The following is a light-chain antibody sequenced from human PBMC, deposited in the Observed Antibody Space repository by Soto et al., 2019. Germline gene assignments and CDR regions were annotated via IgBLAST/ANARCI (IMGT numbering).Light chain of an antibody. J-gene: IGLJ2*01. CDR2: DDS. Sequence: QSALTQPASVSGSPGQSITISCTGTSSDVGSYNLVSWYQQHPGEAPKLMIYDDSKRPSGVSNRFSGSTSGNTASLTISGLQAEDEADYYCCTYAGSSTLVLGGGTKLTVL. CDR1: SSDVGSYNL. CDR3: CTYAGSSTLV. V-gene: IGLV2-23*01.